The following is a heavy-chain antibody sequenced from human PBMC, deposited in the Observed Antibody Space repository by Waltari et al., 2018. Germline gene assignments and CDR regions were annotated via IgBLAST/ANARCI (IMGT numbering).Heavy chain of an antibody. CDR1: DASIRTNRDY. V-gene: IGHV4-39*02. D-gene: IGHD6-6*01. CDR3: ARRAGSSASRWFDP. CDR2: IYYSGST. Sequence: HLQLQESGTGLVKPSETLSLTSTVSDASIRTNRDYWGWVRQPPGKGLEWIGHIYYSGSTYYNPSLKSRLVISVDTSKNHFSLRLSSVTAADTAVYYCARRAGSSASRWFDPWGQGILVTVSS. J-gene: IGHJ5*02.